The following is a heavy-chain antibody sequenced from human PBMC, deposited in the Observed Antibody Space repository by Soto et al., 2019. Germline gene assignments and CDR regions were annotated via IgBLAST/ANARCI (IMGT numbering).Heavy chain of an antibody. D-gene: IGHD4-17*01. CDR3: AKDLSFTVRTYYYGMDV. CDR2: ISAYNGNT. V-gene: IGHV1-18*04. J-gene: IGHJ6*02. Sequence: ASVKVSCKASGYTFTSYGISWVRQAPGQGLEWMGWISAYNGNTNYAQKLQGRVTMTTDTSTSTAYMELRSLRAEDTAVYYCAKDLSFTVRTYYYGMDVWGQGTTVTVSS. CDR1: GYTFTSYG.